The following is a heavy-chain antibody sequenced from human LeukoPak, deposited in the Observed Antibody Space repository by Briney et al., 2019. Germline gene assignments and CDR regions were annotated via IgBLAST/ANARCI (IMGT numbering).Heavy chain of an antibody. D-gene: IGHD6-13*01. J-gene: IGHJ4*02. CDR3: ARSSIIAAAGPYYFDY. CDR1: GYTFTSYG. Sequence: GASVKVSCKASGYTFTSYGISWVRQAPGQGLEWMGGIIPIFGTANYAQKFQGRVTITADKSTSTAYMELSSLRSEDTAVYYRARSSIIAAAGPYYFDYWGQGTLVTVSS. CDR2: IIPIFGTA. V-gene: IGHV1-69*06.